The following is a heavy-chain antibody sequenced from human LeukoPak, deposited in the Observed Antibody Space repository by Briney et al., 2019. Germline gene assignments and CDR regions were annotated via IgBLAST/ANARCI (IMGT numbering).Heavy chain of an antibody. CDR2: IKQDGSEK. Sequence: GGSLRLSCAASGFTFSSYWMSWVRQAPGKGLGWVANIKQDGSEKYYVDSVKGRFTISRDNAKNSLYLQMNSLRAEDTAVYYCARDLPASVQQLVSNDYWGQGTLVTVSS. J-gene: IGHJ4*02. CDR3: ARDLPASVQQLVSNDY. CDR1: GFTFSSYW. D-gene: IGHD6-13*01. V-gene: IGHV3-7*01.